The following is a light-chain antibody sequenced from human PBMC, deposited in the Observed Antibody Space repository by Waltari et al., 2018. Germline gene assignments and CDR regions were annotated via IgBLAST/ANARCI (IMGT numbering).Light chain of an antibody. CDR2: WAS. J-gene: IGKJ1*01. Sequence: DIVMTQSPDSLAVYLGERATINCKSSQSVLYSSNNKNYLDWYQQKPGQPPKLLIYWASTRESGVPDRFSGSGSGTDFTLTISSLQAEDVAVYYCQQYYSTPPTFGQGTKVEIK. V-gene: IGKV4-1*01. CDR1: QSVLYSSNNKNY. CDR3: QQYYSTPPT.